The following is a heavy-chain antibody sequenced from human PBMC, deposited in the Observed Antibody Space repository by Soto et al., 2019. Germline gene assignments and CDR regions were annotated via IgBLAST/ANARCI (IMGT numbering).Heavy chain of an antibody. CDR2: IIPIFGTA. D-gene: IGHD2-2*03. Sequence: SVKVSCKAPGGTFSSYAISWVRQAPGQGLEWMGGIIPIFGTANYAQKFQGRVTITADESTSTAYMELSSLRSEDTAVYYCARDRMGIVLVPAAIYWFDPWG. CDR1: GGTFSSYA. J-gene: IGHJ5*02. CDR3: ARDRMGIVLVPAAIYWFDP. V-gene: IGHV1-69*13.